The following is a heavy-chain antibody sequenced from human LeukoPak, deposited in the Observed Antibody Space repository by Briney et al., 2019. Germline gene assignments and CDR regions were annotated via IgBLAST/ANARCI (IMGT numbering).Heavy chain of an antibody. J-gene: IGHJ4*02. CDR2: INHSGGT. V-gene: IGHV4-34*01. D-gene: IGHD3/OR15-3a*01. CDR1: GGSFSGYC. Sequence: SETLSLTCAVYGGSFSGYCWSWIRQPPGKGLEWIGEINHSGGTNYNPSLKSRATISLDTSKNQFSLKLSSVTAADTAVYYCARQTGSGLFILPGGQGTLVTVSS. CDR3: ARQTGSGLFILP.